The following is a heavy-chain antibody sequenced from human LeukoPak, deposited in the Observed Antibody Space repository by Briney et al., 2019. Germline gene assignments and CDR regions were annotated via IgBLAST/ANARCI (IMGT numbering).Heavy chain of an antibody. CDR3: ARASLRSIVVVVAATYGMDV. Sequence: ASVKVSCKASGYTFTSYDINWVRQATGQGPEWMGWMNPNSGNTGYAQKFQGRVTMTRNTSISTAYMELSSLRSEDTAVYYCARASLRSIVVVVAATYGMDVWGQGTTVTVSS. D-gene: IGHD2-15*01. V-gene: IGHV1-8*01. CDR2: MNPNSGNT. J-gene: IGHJ6*02. CDR1: GYTFTSYD.